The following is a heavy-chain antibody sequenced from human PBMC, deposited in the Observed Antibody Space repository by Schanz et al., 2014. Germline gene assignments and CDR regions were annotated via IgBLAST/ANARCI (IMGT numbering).Heavy chain of an antibody. V-gene: IGHV3-30*04. CDR3: AGGPRGGYIEY. J-gene: IGHJ4*02. CDR2: ISGNGGEK. D-gene: IGHD3-16*01. Sequence: QVQLVESGGGVVQPGRSLRLSCAASGFSFSTYAMHWVRQAPGKGLRCVAVISGNGGEKYYADSVKGRFTISRDNSENTLHLQMDSLRDEDTAVYYCAGGPRGGYIEYWGQGTLVVVSS. CDR1: GFSFSTYA.